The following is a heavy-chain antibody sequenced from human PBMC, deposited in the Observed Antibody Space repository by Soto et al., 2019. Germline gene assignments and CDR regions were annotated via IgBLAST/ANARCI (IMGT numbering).Heavy chain of an antibody. J-gene: IGHJ4*02. CDR2: INPNSGGT. Sequence: ASVKVSCKASGYTFTGYYMHWVRQAPGQGLEWMGWINPNSGGTNYAQNFQGRVTMTRDTSISTACMELSRLTSDDTAVYFCARGGAPRLRSHDYWGQGTLVTVSS. V-gene: IGHV1-2*02. CDR3: ARGGAPRLRSHDY. CDR1: GYTFTGYY. D-gene: IGHD6-6*01.